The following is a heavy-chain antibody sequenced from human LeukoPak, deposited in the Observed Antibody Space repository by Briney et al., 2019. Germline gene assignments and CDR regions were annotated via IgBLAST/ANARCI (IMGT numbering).Heavy chain of an antibody. CDR2: ISSSSSYI. D-gene: IGHD3-3*01. CDR3: ARDVKMAYDFSSGQDY. CDR1: GFTFSSYS. J-gene: IGHJ4*02. V-gene: IGHV3-21*01. Sequence: GGSLRLSCAASGFTFSSYSMNWVRQAPGKGLEWVSSISSSSSYIYYADSVKGRFTISRDNAKNSLYLQMNSLRAEDTAVYYCARDVKMAYDFSSGQDYWGQGTLVIVSS.